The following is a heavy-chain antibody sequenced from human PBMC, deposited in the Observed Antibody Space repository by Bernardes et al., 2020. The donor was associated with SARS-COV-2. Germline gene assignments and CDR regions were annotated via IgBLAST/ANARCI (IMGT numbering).Heavy chain of an antibody. CDR2: IYTSGST. CDR3: ARGYYDFWSGSLSYYYYGMDV. Sequence: SETLSLTCTVSGGSISIGSYYWSWIRQPAGKGLEWNGRIYTSGSTNYNPSLKSRVTISVDTSKNQFSLKLSSVTAADTAVYYCARGYYDFWSGSLSYYYYGMDVWGQGTTVTVSS. CDR1: GGSISIGSYY. D-gene: IGHD3-3*01. V-gene: IGHV4-61*02. J-gene: IGHJ6*02.